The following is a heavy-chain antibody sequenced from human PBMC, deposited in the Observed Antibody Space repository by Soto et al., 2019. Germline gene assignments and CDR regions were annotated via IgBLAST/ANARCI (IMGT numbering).Heavy chain of an antibody. D-gene: IGHD6-13*01. J-gene: IGHJ4*02. CDR2: TANDGSAQ. CDR3: AKSTGGSSWYPPGH. V-gene: IGHV3-30*18. Sequence: QVQLVESGGGVVQPGGSLRLSCGASGFIFTSYGMQWVRLSPGEGLEWVATTANDGSAQYYAGSVKGRFTVSRDNSKNTLFLQTDSLRPEDTGVYYCAKSTGGSSWYPPGHWGQGTLVTVSS. CDR1: GFIFTSYG.